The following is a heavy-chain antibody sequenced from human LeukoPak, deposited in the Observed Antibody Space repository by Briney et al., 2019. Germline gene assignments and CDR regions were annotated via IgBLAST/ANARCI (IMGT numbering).Heavy chain of an antibody. J-gene: IGHJ4*02. CDR2: ISPDGRST. CDR1: GFTFSVFW. V-gene: IGHV3-74*01. CDR3: AMGYKSAYSRDY. Sequence: GGSLRLSCAASGFTFSVFWMFWVRQAPGQGLVWVSHISPDGRSTNYADSVKGRFTISRDNARNTLYLQLNSLTAEDTAVYYCAMGYKSAYSRDYWGQGTLVTVSS. D-gene: IGHD5-18*01.